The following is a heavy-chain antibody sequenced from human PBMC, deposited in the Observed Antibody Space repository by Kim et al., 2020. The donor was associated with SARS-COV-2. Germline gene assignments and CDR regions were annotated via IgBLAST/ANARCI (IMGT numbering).Heavy chain of an antibody. V-gene: IGHV4-30-2*05. D-gene: IGHD6-13*01. J-gene: IGHJ3*02. CDR3: ATAAGDAFDI. Sequence: GSTYYNPSLKSRITTSTDTSKNHFSLTLTSVTTADTAVYYCATAAGDAFDIWGQGTMVTVSS. CDR2: GST.